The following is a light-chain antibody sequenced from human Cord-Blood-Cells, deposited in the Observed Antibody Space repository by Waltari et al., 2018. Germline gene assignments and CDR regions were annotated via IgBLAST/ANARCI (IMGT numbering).Light chain of an antibody. Sequence: QSALTQPASVSGSPGQSITISCTGTSSDVGSYNLVSWYQQHPGKAAKLMIYEGSKRPSGVSNRFSGSKSGNTAALTIAGLQAEDEADYYCCSYAGSSGVFGTGTKVTVL. CDR2: EGS. J-gene: IGLJ1*01. V-gene: IGLV2-23*01. CDR1: SSDVGSYNL. CDR3: CSYAGSSGV.